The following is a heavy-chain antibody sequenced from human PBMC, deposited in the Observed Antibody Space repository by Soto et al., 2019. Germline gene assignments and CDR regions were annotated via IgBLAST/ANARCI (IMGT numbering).Heavy chain of an antibody. Sequence: GGSLRLSCVASGFSFSDYWMSWVRQAPGKGPEWVANIKFDGSEKQYVDSVRGRFSISRDNFRNSLFLQMNSLRAGDTAIYYCVKDGGYCSSATCYSPRNHYFDSWGQGTLVTVPS. D-gene: IGHD2-2*01. CDR2: IKFDGSEK. CDR3: VKDGGYCSSATCYSPRNHYFDS. V-gene: IGHV3-7*03. CDR1: GFSFSDYW. J-gene: IGHJ4*02.